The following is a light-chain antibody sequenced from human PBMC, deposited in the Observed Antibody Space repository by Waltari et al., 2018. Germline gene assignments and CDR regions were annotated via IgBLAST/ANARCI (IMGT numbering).Light chain of an antibody. V-gene: IGLV2-14*02. CDR2: EVA. CDR3: SSYIGSVL. CDR1: TSDLGSYIF. Sequence: QSPLTRPAPGPGSLGQSTTISCTGPTSDLGSYIFVSWYHQHPGKAPKLMIYEVAKRPAGVSDRFSGSMSGNTASLTISGLRAEDEADYYCSSYIGSVLFGGGTSLTVL. J-gene: IGLJ2*01.